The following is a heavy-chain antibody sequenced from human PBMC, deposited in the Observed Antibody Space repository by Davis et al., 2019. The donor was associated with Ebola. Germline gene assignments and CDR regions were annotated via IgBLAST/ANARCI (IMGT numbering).Heavy chain of an antibody. V-gene: IGHV1-18*01. CDR1: GYTFTNYG. CDR2: INVYNGNT. CDR3: ATSLTAMVRYYYYGMDV. Sequence: AASVKVSCKASGYTFTNYGLSWVRQAPGQGLEWMGWINVYNGNTKYAQKVQGRVTMTKDTSTSTAYMELSSLRSDETAVYYCATSLTAMVRYYYYGMDVWGQGTTVTVSS. D-gene: IGHD5-18*01. J-gene: IGHJ6*02.